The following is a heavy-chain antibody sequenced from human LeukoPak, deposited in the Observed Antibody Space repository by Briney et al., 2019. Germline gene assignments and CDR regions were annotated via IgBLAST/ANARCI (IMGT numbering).Heavy chain of an antibody. J-gene: IGHJ4*02. D-gene: IGHD3-3*01. CDR2: IYYSGST. Sequence: SETLSLTCTVSGGSISSGTYYWGWIRQPPGKGLEWIGTIYYSGSTYYNPCLKSRVTISVDTSKNQFSLKLSSVIAADTAVYYCARRYDFWSGYYEESPVDYWGQGTLVTGSS. V-gene: IGHV4-39*01. CDR1: GGSISSGTYY. CDR3: ARRYDFWSGYYEESPVDY.